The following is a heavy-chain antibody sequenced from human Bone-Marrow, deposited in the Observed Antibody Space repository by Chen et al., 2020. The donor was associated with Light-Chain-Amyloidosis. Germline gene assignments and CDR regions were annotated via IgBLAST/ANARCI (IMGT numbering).Heavy chain of an antibody. CDR2: MYYRWST. Sequence: QVQLQESGPGLVKPSQTLSLTCTVSGGSINSASYYWGWIRQHPGKGLEWNGYMYYRWSTYYNPSLGSRVTISLDTSQNQFSLRLNSVTAADTAVYYCARATVVTSAIGFFDSWGQGTLVTVSS. V-gene: IGHV4-31*03. CDR1: GGSINSASYY. CDR3: ARATVVTSAIGFFDS. D-gene: IGHD2-2*02. J-gene: IGHJ4*02.